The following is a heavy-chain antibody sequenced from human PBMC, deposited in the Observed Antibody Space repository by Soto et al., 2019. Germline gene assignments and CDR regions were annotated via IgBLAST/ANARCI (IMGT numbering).Heavy chain of an antibody. CDR3: AREGYYDFWSGPTSYNWFDP. D-gene: IGHD3-3*01. Sequence: GGSLRLSCAASGFTFSSYAMHWVRQAPGKGLEWVAVISYDGSNKYYADSVKGRFTISRDNSKNTLYLQMNSLRAEDTAVYYCAREGYYDFWSGPTSYNWFDPWGQGTLVTVSS. CDR2: ISYDGSNK. CDR1: GFTFSSYA. V-gene: IGHV3-30-3*01. J-gene: IGHJ5*02.